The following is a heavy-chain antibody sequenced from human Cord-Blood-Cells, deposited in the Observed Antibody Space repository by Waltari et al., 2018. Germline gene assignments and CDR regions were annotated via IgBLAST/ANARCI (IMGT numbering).Heavy chain of an antibody. CDR3: ARAYSSSWYKVNWFDP. D-gene: IGHD6-13*01. CDR2: INPNSGGT. Sequence: QVQLVQSGAEVKKPGASVKVSCKASGYTFTGSYMHWVRQAPGQGLEWMGWINPNSGGTNYAQKFQGWVTMTRDTSISTAYMELSRLRSDDTAVYYCARAYSSSWYKVNWFDPWGQGTLVTVSS. CDR1: GYTFTGSY. J-gene: IGHJ5*02. V-gene: IGHV1-2*04.